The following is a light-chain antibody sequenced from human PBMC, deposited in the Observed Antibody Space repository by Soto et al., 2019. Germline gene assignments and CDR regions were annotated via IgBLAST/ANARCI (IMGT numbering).Light chain of an antibody. Sequence: EIVLTQSPGTLSLSPGERATHSCRASQSVSNNYLAWYQQKPGQAPRLLIYGASNRATGIPDRFSGSGSGTDFTLTISRLEPEDFAVYYCLHYGGSPLTFGQGTRLEI. CDR3: LHYGGSPLT. V-gene: IGKV3-20*01. CDR1: QSVSNNY. CDR2: GAS. J-gene: IGKJ5*01.